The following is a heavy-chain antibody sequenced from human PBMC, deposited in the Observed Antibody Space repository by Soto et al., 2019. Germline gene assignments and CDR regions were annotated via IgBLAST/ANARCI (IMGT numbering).Heavy chain of an antibody. CDR3: AKEDPSGRYSLDY. CDR1: GGSFSGYY. CDR2: INHSGTT. J-gene: IGHJ4*02. D-gene: IGHD1-26*01. V-gene: IGHV4-34*01. Sequence: SETLSLTCAVYGGSFSGYYWSWIRQPPGRGLEWIGEINHSGTTNNNPSLKSRFTISRDNSKNTLYLQMNSLRIEDTAVYFCAKEDPSGRYSLDYWGQGSQVTVSS.